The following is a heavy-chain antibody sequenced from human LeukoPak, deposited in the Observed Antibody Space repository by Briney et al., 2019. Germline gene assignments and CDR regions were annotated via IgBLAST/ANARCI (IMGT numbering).Heavy chain of an antibody. D-gene: IGHD2-15*01. CDR3: SKDINSYCRGDCSDY. CDR1: GFTFSKHG. Sequence: GGSPRLSCAASGFTFSKHGMHWVRQAPGKGLEWVAFARHDDSNSYHADSVKGRFTISRDNSKNTVDLQMNSLRPEDTAIYYCSKDINSYCRGDCSDYWGQGTLVIVSS. V-gene: IGHV3-30*02. J-gene: IGHJ4*02. CDR2: ARHDDSNS.